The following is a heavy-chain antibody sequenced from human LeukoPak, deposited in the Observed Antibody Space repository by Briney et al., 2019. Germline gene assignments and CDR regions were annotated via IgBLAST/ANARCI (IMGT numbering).Heavy chain of an antibody. Sequence: PGGSLRLSCAASGFTFSSYAMSWVRQAPGKGLEWVSAISGSGGSTYYADSVKGRFTISRDNSKNTLCLQMNSLRAEDTAVYYCAKGVWYYDSSGYYFDYWGQGTLVTVSS. CDR1: GFTFSSYA. V-gene: IGHV3-23*01. J-gene: IGHJ4*02. D-gene: IGHD3-22*01. CDR2: ISGSGGST. CDR3: AKGVWYYDSSGYYFDY.